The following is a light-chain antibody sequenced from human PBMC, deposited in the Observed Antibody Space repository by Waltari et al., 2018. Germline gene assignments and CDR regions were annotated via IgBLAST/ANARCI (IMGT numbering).Light chain of an antibody. CDR2: VNSDGSH. CDR1: GGHTHYA. Sequence: QLVVTQSPSASASLGASVKLTCTLSGGHTHYAITWHQQHAQTGPRFLMKVNSDGSHNTGDGSPVCFSCSSSGAERYLTISSRQSEDEADYHCQTWDTGIRVLGGGTKLIVL. CDR3: QTWDTGIRV. J-gene: IGLJ3*02. V-gene: IGLV4-69*01.